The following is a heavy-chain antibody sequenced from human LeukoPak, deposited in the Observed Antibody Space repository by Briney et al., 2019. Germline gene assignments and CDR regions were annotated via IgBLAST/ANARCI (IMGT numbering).Heavy chain of an antibody. CDR2: IYYSGST. J-gene: IGHJ5*02. CDR1: GGSISSSSYY. V-gene: IGHV4-39*07. D-gene: IGHD2-2*01. Sequence: SETLSLTCTVSGGSISSSSYYWGWIRQPPGKGLEWIGSIYYSGSTYYNPSLKSRVTVSVDKSKNQFSLRLTSVTAADTAMYYCARDNNVGGLVVPAAIGWFDPWSQGTLVTVPS. CDR3: ARDNNVGGLVVPAAIGWFDP.